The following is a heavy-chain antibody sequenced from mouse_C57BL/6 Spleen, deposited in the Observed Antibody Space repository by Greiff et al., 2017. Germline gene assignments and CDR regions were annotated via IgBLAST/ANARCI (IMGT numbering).Heavy chain of an antibody. V-gene: IGHV1-80*01. D-gene: IGHD1-1*01. CDR2: IYPGDGDT. CDR1: GYAFSSYW. CDR3: ARSSYYGSEGFAY. Sequence: QVQLQQSGAELVKPGASVKISCKASGYAFSSYWMNWVKQRPGKGLEWIGQIYPGDGDTNYHGKFKGKATLTVDKSSSTAYMQLSILTSEDSAVYFCARSSYYGSEGFAYWGQGTLVTVSA. J-gene: IGHJ3*01.